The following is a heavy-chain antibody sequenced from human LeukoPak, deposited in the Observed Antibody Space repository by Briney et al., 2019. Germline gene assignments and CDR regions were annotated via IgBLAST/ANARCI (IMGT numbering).Heavy chain of an antibody. D-gene: IGHD3-9*01. J-gene: IGHJ3*02. CDR1: GGSLSGYY. Sequence: SETLSLTCAVYGGSLSGYYWSWIRQPPGKGLEWIGEINHSGSTNYNPSLKSRVTISVDTSKNQFSLKLSSVTAADTAVYYCARTYYDILTGYPPDAFDIWGQGTMVTVSS. V-gene: IGHV4-34*01. CDR3: ARTYYDILTGYPPDAFDI. CDR2: INHSGST.